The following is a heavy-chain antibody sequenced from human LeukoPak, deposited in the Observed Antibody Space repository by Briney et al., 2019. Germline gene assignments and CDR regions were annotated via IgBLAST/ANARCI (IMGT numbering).Heavy chain of an antibody. CDR3: ARGRECSDGSCYSRTRYFDL. J-gene: IGHJ2*01. CDR2: IYYSGST. V-gene: IGHV4-61*01. D-gene: IGHD2-15*01. CDR1: GGSVSSGSYY. Sequence: SETLSLTCTVSGGSVSSGSYYWSWIRQPPGKGLEWIGYIYYSGSTNYNPSLKSRVTISVDTSKNQFSLKLSSVTAADTAVYYCARGRECSDGSCYSRTRYFDLWGRGTLATVSS.